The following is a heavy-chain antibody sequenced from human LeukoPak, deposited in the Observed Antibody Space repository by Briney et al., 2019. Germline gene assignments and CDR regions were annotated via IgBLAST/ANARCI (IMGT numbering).Heavy chain of an antibody. D-gene: IGHD6-19*01. V-gene: IGHV3-53*01. CDR2: IYSGGTT. CDR3: AKGDTSGWYGNFDY. CDR1: GFTVSSNY. J-gene: IGHJ4*02. Sequence: PGGSLRLSCAASGFTVSSNYMSWVRQAPGKGLEWVSVIYSGGTTYYADSVKGRFTISRDNSKSTLYLQMNSLRAEDTDVYYCAKGDTSGWYGNFDYWGQGTLGTVSS.